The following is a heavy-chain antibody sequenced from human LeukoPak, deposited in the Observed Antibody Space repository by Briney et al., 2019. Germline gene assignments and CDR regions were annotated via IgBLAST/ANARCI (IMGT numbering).Heavy chain of an antibody. D-gene: IGHD4-23*01. CDR1: GFTFSSHG. CDR2: IWHDGSNK. Sequence: GGSPRLSCAASGFTFSSHGMHWVRQAPGKGLEWVAVIWHDGSNKYYADSVKGRFTISRDNSKNTLYLQMNSLRAEDTAVYYCARADLGGTPYDYGMDVWGQGTTVTVSS. CDR3: ARADLGGTPYDYGMDV. J-gene: IGHJ6*02. V-gene: IGHV3-33*01.